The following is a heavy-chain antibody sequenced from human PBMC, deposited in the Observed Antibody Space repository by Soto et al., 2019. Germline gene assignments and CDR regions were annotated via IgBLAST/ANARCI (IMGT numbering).Heavy chain of an antibody. D-gene: IGHD4-4*01. Sequence: LRLSCEASGFTFSGYWMSWVRQAPGKGLGWVADIKHDGSVQYYVDSVKGRFTISRDNAKKLLFLQMNGLRAEDTALYYCARATYSNAWYRFDLWGQGTLVTVSS. J-gene: IGHJ4*02. CDR1: GFTFSGYW. V-gene: IGHV3-7*03. CDR2: IKHDGSVQ. CDR3: ARATYSNAWYRFDL.